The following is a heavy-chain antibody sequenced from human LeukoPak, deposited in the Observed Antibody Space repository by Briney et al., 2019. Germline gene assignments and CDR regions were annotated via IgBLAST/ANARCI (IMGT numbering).Heavy chain of an antibody. CDR3: ARDRRV. CDR2: ISGSGGSR. CDR1: GFTFSTYG. V-gene: IGHV3-23*01. Sequence: GGSLRLSCAASGFTFSTYGMSWVRQAPGKGLEWVSGISGSGGSRFYTDSVKGRFTISRDNSKNTLYLQMNSLRAEDTAVYYCARDRRVWGQGTLVTVSS. J-gene: IGHJ4*02.